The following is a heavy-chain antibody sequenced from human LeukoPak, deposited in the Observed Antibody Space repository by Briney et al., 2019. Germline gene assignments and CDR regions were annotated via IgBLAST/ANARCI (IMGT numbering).Heavy chain of an antibody. D-gene: IGHD3-9*01. CDR2: IYYSGST. Sequence: PSETLSLTCTVSGGSISSYYWSWIRQPPGKGLECIGYIYYSGSTNYNPSLKSRVTISVDTSKNQFSLKLSSVTAADTAVYYCARGDLDILTGYPSRGGDVWGQGTTVTVSS. V-gene: IGHV4-59*01. CDR3: ARGDLDILTGYPSRGGDV. CDR1: GGSISSYY. J-gene: IGHJ6*02.